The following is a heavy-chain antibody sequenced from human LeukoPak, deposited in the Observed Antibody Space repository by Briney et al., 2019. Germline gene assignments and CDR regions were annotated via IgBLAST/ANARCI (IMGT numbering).Heavy chain of an antibody. CDR3: ARDLGDSYGPPPSFQH. Sequence: GGFLRLSCAASGFTFSNYYMSWMRQAPGKGLEWVSYMSSSGSTIYYADSVKGRFTISRDNAKNSLYLQMNSLRAEDTAVYYCARDLGDSYGPPPSFQHWGQGTLVTVSS. J-gene: IGHJ1*01. CDR2: MSSSGSTI. D-gene: IGHD5-18*01. V-gene: IGHV3-11*01. CDR1: GFTFSNYY.